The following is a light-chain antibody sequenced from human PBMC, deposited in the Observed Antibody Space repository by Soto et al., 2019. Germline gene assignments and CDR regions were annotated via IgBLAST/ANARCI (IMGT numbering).Light chain of an antibody. J-gene: IGLJ2*01. V-gene: IGLV3-21*02. CDR1: NIGAKG. Sequence: SYELTQPPSESVAPGQTASITCGGNNIGAKGVHWYQQKNPGQAPVLVVFDDRARPSAIPERFSGSNSGNTATLTISRVEAGDEADYYCQVLHSTSVRVFGGGTQLTVL. CDR3: QVLHSTSVRV. CDR2: DDR.